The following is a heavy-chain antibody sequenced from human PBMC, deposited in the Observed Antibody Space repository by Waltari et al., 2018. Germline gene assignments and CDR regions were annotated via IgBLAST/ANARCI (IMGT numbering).Heavy chain of an antibody. Sequence: EVQLLESGGGLVQPGGSLRLSCAASGFTFSSNAMSWVRQAPGKGLEWVSAIRGSGGNTYYADSVKGRFTISRDNAKNTLYLQMNSLRAEDTDVYYCEKSGGGGYYDSSGYFGYWGQGTLVTVSS. D-gene: IGHD3-22*01. V-gene: IGHV3-23*01. CDR2: IRGSGGNT. J-gene: IGHJ4*02. CDR3: EKSGGGGYYDSSGYFGY. CDR1: GFTFSSNA.